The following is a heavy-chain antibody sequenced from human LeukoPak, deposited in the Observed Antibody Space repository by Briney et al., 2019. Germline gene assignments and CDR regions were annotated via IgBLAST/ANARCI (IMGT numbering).Heavy chain of an antibody. D-gene: IGHD3-3*01. J-gene: IGHJ6*03. Sequence: GGSLRLSCAVSGFTFRSYWMYWVRQAPGKGLMWVSLINIDGSITSYADSVKGRFTISRDNAKNTPYLQMNSLRAEDTAVYYCAKGAPSRLRFLEWLSYYMDVWGKGTTVTVSS. V-gene: IGHV3-74*01. CDR1: GFTFRSYW. CDR2: INIDGSIT. CDR3: AKGAPSRLRFLEWLSYYMDV.